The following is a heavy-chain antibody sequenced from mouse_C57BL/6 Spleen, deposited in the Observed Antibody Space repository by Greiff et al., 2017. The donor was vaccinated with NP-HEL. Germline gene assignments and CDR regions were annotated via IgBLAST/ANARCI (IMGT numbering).Heavy chain of an antibody. D-gene: IGHD2-3*01. CDR1: GYTFTDYY. J-gene: IGHJ4*01. V-gene: IGHV1-76*01. CDR2: IYPGSGNT. CDR3: ARSGYYAYAMDY. Sequence: QVQLQQSGAELVRPGASVKLSCKASGYTFTDYYINWVKQRPGQGLEWIARIYPGSGNTYYNEKFKGKATLTAEKSSSTAYMQLSSLTSEDSAVYFCARSGYYAYAMDYWGQGTSVTVSS.